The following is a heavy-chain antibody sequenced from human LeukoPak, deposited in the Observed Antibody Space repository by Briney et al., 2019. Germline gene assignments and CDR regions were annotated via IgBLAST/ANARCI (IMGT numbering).Heavy chain of an antibody. Sequence: ASVKVSCKASGYTFTNYFMHWVRQAPGQGLEWMGIIIPSGGTTFYAQKFQGRVTMTTDSSTSTAYMELRSLRSDDTAVYYCARSSPIAMTDTSGPYDAFDIWGQGTMVTVSS. D-gene: IGHD6-19*01. CDR3: ARSSPIAMTDTSGPYDAFDI. J-gene: IGHJ3*02. CDR2: IIPSGGTT. V-gene: IGHV1-46*01. CDR1: GYTFTNYF.